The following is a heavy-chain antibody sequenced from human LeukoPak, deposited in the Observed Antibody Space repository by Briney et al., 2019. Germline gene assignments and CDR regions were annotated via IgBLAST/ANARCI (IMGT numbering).Heavy chain of an antibody. CDR2: ISSSGSTI. V-gene: IGHV3-48*03. D-gene: IGHD3-22*01. CDR1: GFTFSSYE. CDR3: ARVSRYYYDSSGLQHAFDI. J-gene: IGHJ3*02. Sequence: PGGSLRLSCAASGFTFSSYEMNWVRQAPGKGLEWVSYISSSGSTIYYADSVKGRFTISRDNAKNSLYLQMNSLRAEDTAVYYCARVSRYYYDSSGLQHAFDIWGQGTMVTVSS.